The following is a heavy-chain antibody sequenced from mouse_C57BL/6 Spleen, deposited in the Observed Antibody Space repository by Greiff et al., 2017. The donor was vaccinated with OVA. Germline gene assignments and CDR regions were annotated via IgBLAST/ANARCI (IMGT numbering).Heavy chain of an antibody. J-gene: IGHJ4*01. Sequence: QVQLKQSGPELVKPGASVKISCKASGYAFSSSWMNWVKQRPGKGLEWIGRIYPGDGDTNYNGKFKGKATLTADKSSSTAYMQLSSLTSEDSAVYFCARSYYDYVYAMDYWGQGTSVTVSS. D-gene: IGHD2-4*01. CDR3: ARSYYDYVYAMDY. CDR2: IYPGDGDT. CDR1: GYAFSSSW. V-gene: IGHV1-82*01.